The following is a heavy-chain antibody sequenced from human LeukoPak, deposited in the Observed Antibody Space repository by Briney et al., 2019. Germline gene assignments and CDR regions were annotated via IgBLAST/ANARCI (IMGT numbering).Heavy chain of an antibody. CDR1: GGSFSGYY. J-gene: IGHJ4*02. CDR3: AAHIVGATRKFDY. CDR2: INHSGST. V-gene: IGHV4-34*01. Sequence: SETLSLTCAVYGGSFSGYYWSWIRQPPGKGLEWIGEINHSGSTNYNPSLKSRVTISVDTSKNQFSLKLSSVTAADTAVHYCAAHIVGATRKFDYWGQGTLVTVSS. D-gene: IGHD1-26*01.